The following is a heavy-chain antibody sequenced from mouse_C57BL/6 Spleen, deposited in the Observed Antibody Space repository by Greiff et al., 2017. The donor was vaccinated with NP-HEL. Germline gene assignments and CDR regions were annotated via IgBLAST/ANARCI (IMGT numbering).Heavy chain of an antibody. CDR1: GYTFTGYW. J-gene: IGHJ2*01. CDR3: ARSDYYGSSYFAY. Sequence: VQLQQSGAELMKPGASVKLSCKTTGYTFTGYWTEWVKQRLGPGLEWIGEILPGSGSTNYNEKFKGTATFTADTSSITAYMQLSSLPTEDSAIYYCARSDYYGSSYFAYWGQGTTLAVSS. V-gene: IGHV1-9*01. D-gene: IGHD1-1*01. CDR2: ILPGSGST.